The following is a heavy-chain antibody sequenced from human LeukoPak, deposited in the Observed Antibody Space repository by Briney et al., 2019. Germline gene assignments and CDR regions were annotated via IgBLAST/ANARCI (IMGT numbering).Heavy chain of an antibody. J-gene: IGHJ4*02. Sequence: EASVKVSCKASGYTFTSYGISWVRQAPGQGLEWMGWISAYNGNTNYAQKLQGRVTMTTDTSTSTAYMELRSLRSDDTAVYYCARSPPFVGATTAGYWGQGTLVTVSS. CDR3: ARSPPFVGATTAGY. CDR1: GYTFTSYG. V-gene: IGHV1-18*01. D-gene: IGHD1-26*01. CDR2: ISAYNGNT.